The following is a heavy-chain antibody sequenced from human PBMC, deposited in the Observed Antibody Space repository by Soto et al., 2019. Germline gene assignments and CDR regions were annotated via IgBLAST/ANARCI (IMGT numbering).Heavy chain of an antibody. CDR1: GGTFSSYA. D-gene: IGHD5-18*01. CDR2: IIPIFGTA. CDR3: AREGVDTAMVVNYYYYGMDV. V-gene: IGHV1-69*01. Sequence: QVQLVQSGAEVKKPGSSVKVSCKASGGTFSSYAISWVRQAPGQGLEWMGGIIPIFGTANYAQKFQGRVTITADESTSTAYMDLSSLRSEDTAVYYCAREGVDTAMVVNYYYYGMDVWGQGTTVTVSS. J-gene: IGHJ6*02.